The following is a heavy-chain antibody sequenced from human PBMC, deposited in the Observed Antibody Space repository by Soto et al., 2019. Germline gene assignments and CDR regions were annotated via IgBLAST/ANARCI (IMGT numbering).Heavy chain of an antibody. D-gene: IGHD6-13*01. V-gene: IGHV3-23*01. CDR1: GFTFSSYA. Sequence: GGSLRLSCAASGFTFSSYAMSWDRQAPGKGLEWVSAISGSGGSTYYADSVKGRFTISRDNSKNTLYLQMNSLRAEDTAVYYCAAHIIAAAGFFDYWGQGTLVTVSS. J-gene: IGHJ4*02. CDR3: AAHIIAAAGFFDY. CDR2: ISGSGGST.